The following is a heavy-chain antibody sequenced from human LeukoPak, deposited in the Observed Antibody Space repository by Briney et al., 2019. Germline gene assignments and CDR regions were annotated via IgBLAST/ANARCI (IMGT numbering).Heavy chain of an antibody. CDR1: GYTFTGYY. CDR3: ARDHHMVRGVITTILNWFDP. D-gene: IGHD3-10*01. Sequence: ASVKVSCKASGYTFTGYYMHWVRQAPGQGLEWVGWINPNSGGTNYAQKFQGRVTMTRDTSISTAYMELSRLRSDDTAVYYCARDHHMVRGVITTILNWFDPWGQGTLVTVSS. J-gene: IGHJ5*02. V-gene: IGHV1-2*02. CDR2: INPNSGGT.